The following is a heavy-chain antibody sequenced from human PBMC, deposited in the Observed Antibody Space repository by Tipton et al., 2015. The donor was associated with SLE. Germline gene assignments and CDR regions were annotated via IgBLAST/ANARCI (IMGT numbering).Heavy chain of an antibody. CDR2: TDHSGNT. V-gene: IGHV4-34*01. Sequence: TLSLTCAVYGESLRNYYWTWIRPAPGKGLEWIGETDHSGNTNYSPSLKSRVTISIDPSKKQFSLNVTSVTAADTAVDYCARGSHEPAVVVISRRGYYYYMDVWGKGTTVTVSS. CDR1: GESLRNYY. D-gene: IGHD2-15*01. CDR3: ARGSHEPAVVVISRRGYYYYMDV. J-gene: IGHJ6*03.